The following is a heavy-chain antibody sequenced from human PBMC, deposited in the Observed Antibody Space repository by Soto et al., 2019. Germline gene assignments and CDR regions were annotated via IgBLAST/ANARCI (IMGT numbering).Heavy chain of an antibody. Sequence: EALKSSCEGSGGSVSSYWSWWVRQMPGKGLEWMGIIYPGDSDTRYSPSFQGQVTISADKSISTAYLQWSSLKASDTAMYYCARQRLQSRYFDWLDPPAFDIWGQRTMVPVSS. CDR2: IYPGDSDT. V-gene: IGHV5-51*01. J-gene: IGHJ3*02. D-gene: IGHD3-9*01. CDR3: ARQRLQSRYFDWLDPPAFDI. CDR1: GGSVSSYW.